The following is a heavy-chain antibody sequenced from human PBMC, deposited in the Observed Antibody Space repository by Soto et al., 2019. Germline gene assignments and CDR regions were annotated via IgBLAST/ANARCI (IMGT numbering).Heavy chain of an antibody. CDR1: GGSINTFY. J-gene: IGHJ4*02. V-gene: IGHV4-4*07. D-gene: IGHD5-12*01. Sequence: KSSETLSLTCTVSGGSINTFYWSWVRQPAGKGLEWIGRIFSSGSTSFNPSLESRVAMSVDTSKNRFSLNLSSVTAADMAVYYCAREGSYSAYNFAHGIQLWSFDFWGQGALVTVSS. CDR3: AREGSYSAYNFAHGIQLWSFDF. CDR2: IFSSGST.